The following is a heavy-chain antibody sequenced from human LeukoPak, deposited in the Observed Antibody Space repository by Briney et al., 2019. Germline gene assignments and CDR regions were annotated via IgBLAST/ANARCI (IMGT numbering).Heavy chain of an antibody. CDR3: ARDALIGSGWYYFDY. CDR2: IKQDGSEK. CDR1: GFTFSSYW. D-gene: IGHD6-19*01. J-gene: IGHJ4*02. V-gene: IGHV3-7*01. Sequence: GSLRLSCAASGFTFSSYWMSWVRQAPGKGLEWVANIKQDGSEKYYVDSVKGRFTISRDNAKNSLYLQMNSLRAEDTAVYYCARDALIGSGWYYFDYWGQGTLVTVSS.